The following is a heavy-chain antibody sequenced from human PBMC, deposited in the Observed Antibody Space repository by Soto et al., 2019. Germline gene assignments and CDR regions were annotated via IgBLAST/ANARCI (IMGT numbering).Heavy chain of an antibody. CDR2: IYTSGST. D-gene: IGHD5-18*01. Sequence: TLSLTCTVSGGSISSYYWSWIRQPAGKGLEWIGRIYTSGSTNYNPSLKSRVTMSVDTSKNQFSLKLISVTAADTAVYYCARDHKWGYSYGHDYWGQGTLVTVSS. V-gene: IGHV4-4*07. CDR3: ARDHKWGYSYGHDY. J-gene: IGHJ4*02. CDR1: GGSISSYY.